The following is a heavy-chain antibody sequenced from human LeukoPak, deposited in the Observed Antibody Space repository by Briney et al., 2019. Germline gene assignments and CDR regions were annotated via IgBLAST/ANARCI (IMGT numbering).Heavy chain of an antibody. J-gene: IGHJ6*02. CDR3: RKLGVVPAGKGYYYYGMDV. CDR2: ISSNGGST. CDR1: GFTFSSYA. D-gene: IGHD2-2*01. V-gene: IGHV3-64D*06. Sequence: GGSLRLSCSASGFTFSSYAMHWVRQAPGKGLEYASAISSNGGSTYYADSVKGRFTISRDNSKNTLYLQMSSLRAEDTAVYYCRKLGVVPAGKGYYYYGMDVWGQGTTVTVSS.